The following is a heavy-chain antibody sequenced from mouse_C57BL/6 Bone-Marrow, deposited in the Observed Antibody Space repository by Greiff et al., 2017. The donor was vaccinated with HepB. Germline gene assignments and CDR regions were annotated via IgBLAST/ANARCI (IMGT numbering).Heavy chain of an antibody. J-gene: IGHJ4*01. CDR1: GYAFSSSW. CDR3: ARRDLRDYAMDY. D-gene: IGHD1-1*01. Sequence: QVQLQQSGPELVKPGASVKISCKASGYAFSSSWMNWVKQRPGKGLEWIGRIYPGDGDTNYNGKFKGKATLTADKSSSTAYMQLSSLTSEDSAVYFCARRDLRDYAMDYWGQGTSVTVSS. CDR2: IYPGDGDT. V-gene: IGHV1-82*01.